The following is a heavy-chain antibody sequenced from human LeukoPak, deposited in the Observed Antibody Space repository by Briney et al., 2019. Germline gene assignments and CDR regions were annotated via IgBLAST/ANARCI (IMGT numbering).Heavy chain of an antibody. CDR3: ARHGAGVDY. V-gene: IGHV4-39*01. CDR1: GGSISSNTYY. D-gene: IGHD1-26*01. CDR2: IYYSGST. J-gene: IGHJ4*02. Sequence: SETLSLTCTVSGGSISSNTYYWGWLRQPPGKGLEWIGSIYYSGSTYYNPSLKSRVTISVDTSKNQFSLKLSSLTAADTAVYYCARHGAGVDYWGQGTLVTVSS.